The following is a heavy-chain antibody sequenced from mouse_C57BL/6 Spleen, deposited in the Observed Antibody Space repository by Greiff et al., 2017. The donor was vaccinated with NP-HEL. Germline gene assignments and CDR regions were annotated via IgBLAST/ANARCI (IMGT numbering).Heavy chain of an antibody. J-gene: IGHJ3*01. Sequence: EVQGVESGGGLVKPGGSLKLSCAASGFTFSDYGMHWVRQAPEKGLEWVAYISSGSSTIYYADTVKGRFTSARDNAKNTLFLQMTSLRSEDTAMYYCAWAYYSNYPFAYWGQGTLVTVSA. CDR3: AWAYYSNYPFAY. CDR1: GFTFSDYG. V-gene: IGHV5-17*01. D-gene: IGHD2-5*01. CDR2: ISSGSSTI.